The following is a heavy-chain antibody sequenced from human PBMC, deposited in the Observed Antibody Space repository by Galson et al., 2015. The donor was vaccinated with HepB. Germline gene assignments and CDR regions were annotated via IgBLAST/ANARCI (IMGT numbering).Heavy chain of an antibody. Sequence: SVKVSCKASGYTFTSYAMNWVRQAPGQGLEWMGWINTNTGNPTYAQGFTGRFVFSLDTSVSTAYLQISSLKAEDTAVYYCARAYSIDDLWFGETWGNAFDIWGQGTMVTVSS. J-gene: IGHJ3*02. V-gene: IGHV7-4-1*02. CDR3: ARAYSIDDLWFGETWGNAFDI. CDR2: INTNTGNP. D-gene: IGHD3-10*01. CDR1: GYTFTSYA.